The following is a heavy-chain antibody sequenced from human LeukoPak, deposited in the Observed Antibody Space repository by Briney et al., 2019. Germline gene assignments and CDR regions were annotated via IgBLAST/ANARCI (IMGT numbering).Heavy chain of an antibody. D-gene: IGHD3-10*01. J-gene: IGHJ5*02. V-gene: IGHV4-59*11. Sequence: SETLSLTCTVSGGSISSHYWSWIRQPPGKGLEWIGSIYYSGSTYYNPSLKSRVTISVDTSKNQFSLKLSSVTAADTAVYYCARDFSPMVRGVIRGFDPWGQGTLVTVSS. CDR2: IYYSGST. CDR3: ARDFSPMVRGVIRGFDP. CDR1: GGSISSHY.